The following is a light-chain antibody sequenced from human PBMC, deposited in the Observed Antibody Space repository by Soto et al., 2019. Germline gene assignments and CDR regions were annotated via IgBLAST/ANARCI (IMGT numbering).Light chain of an antibody. CDR1: QTVNSIY. CDR2: GTS. Sequence: EIVLTQSPGTLSLSPGERATLSCRASQTVNSIYLAWYQQKPGQAPRLIIYGTSNRATGVPDRFSGSGSGTDFTLTISRLEPEDFAVYSCQQYDTSPRTFGQGTKV. CDR3: QQYDTSPRT. J-gene: IGKJ1*01. V-gene: IGKV3-20*01.